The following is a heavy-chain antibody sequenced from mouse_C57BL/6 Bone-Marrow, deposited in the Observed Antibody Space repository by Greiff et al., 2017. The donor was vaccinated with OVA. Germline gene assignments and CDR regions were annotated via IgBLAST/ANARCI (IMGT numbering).Heavy chain of an antibody. V-gene: IGHV1-64*01. J-gene: IGHJ2*01. CDR1: GYTFTSYW. Sequence: QVQLQQPGAELVKPGASVKLSCKASGYTFTSYWMHWVKQRPGQGLEWIGMIHPNSGSTNYNEKFKSKATLTVDKSSSTAYMQLSSLTSEDSAVYYCARSSTTVLATDYFDYWGQGTTLTVSS. D-gene: IGHD1-1*01. CDR2: IHPNSGST. CDR3: ARSSTTVLATDYFDY.